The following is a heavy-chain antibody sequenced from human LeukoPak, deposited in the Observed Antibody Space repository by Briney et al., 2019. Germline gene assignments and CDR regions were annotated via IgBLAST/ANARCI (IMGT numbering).Heavy chain of an antibody. CDR3: ARDFDY. Sequence: SETLSLTCTVSGGSISSGSYYWGWIRQPPGKGLEWIGSIYYSGSIYFSGSSDYNPSLKSRVTISGDTSKNHFSLRLSSVTAADTAVYYCARDFDYWGQGTLVTVSS. V-gene: IGHV4-39*07. CDR1: GGSISSGSYY. J-gene: IGHJ4*02. CDR2: IYFSGSS.